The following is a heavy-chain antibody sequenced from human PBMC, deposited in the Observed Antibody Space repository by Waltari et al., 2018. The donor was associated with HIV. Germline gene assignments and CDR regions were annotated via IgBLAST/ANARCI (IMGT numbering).Heavy chain of an antibody. CDR3: ANSDDYSNYYYGMDV. J-gene: IGHJ6*02. Sequence: EEKLVESGRGLVQRGGSLRFPCAASVFTVTTNYMSWVRQAPGMGLEWVSRIDSDGNTRYADSVKGRFTISRDSSKNMVYLQMKSLRGEDTAVYYCANSDDYSNYYYGMDVWGQGTTVTVSS. CDR1: VFTVTTNY. V-gene: IGHV3-66*01. CDR2: IDSDGNT. D-gene: IGHD4-4*01.